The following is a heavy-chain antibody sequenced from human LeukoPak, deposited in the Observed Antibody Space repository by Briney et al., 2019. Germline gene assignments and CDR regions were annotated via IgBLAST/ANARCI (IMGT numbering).Heavy chain of an antibody. CDR1: GGSISSYY. Sequence: SETLSLTCTVSGGSISSYYWSWIRQPPGKGLEWIGYINYSGSTNYNPSLKSRVTISVDTSKNQFSLKLSSVTAADTAVYYCARSHSVWTSFDYWGQGTLVTVSS. J-gene: IGHJ4*02. CDR3: ARSHSVWTSFDY. CDR2: INYSGST. D-gene: IGHD3/OR15-3a*01. V-gene: IGHV4-59*01.